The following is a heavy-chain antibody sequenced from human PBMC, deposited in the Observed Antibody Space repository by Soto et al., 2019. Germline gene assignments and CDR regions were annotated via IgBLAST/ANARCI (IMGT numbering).Heavy chain of an antibody. D-gene: IGHD6-13*01. Sequence: QVQLVQSGAEVKKPGASVKVSCKASGYIFTDYHIHWVRQAPGQGLEFMGWINTDNGGAGSAQQFQGRVTVTRDTSITTVYLELSNLRSDDTAVYFCAKERGSNSLHPSYNWFDTWGQGTLITGSS. CDR2: INTDNGGA. CDR3: AKERGSNSLHPSYNWFDT. J-gene: IGHJ5*02. V-gene: IGHV1-2*02. CDR1: GYIFTDYH.